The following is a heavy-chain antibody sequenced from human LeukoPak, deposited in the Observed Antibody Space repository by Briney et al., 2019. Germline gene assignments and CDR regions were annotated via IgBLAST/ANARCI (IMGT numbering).Heavy chain of an antibody. Sequence: RASVKVSCKASGYTFTNYYMHWVRQAPGQGLEWMGIINPSGGSTSYAQKFQGRVTMTRDMSTSTVYMELSSLRSEDTAVYYCARVLLVGATDYYFDYWGQGTLVTVSS. CDR1: GYTFTNYY. J-gene: IGHJ4*02. CDR2: INPSGGST. D-gene: IGHD1-26*01. CDR3: ARVLLVGATDYYFDY. V-gene: IGHV1-46*01.